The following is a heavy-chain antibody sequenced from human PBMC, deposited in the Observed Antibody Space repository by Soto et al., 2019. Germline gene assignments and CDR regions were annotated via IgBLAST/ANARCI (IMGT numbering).Heavy chain of an antibody. CDR2: IYYSGST. CDR1: GGSISSSGYY. CDR3: ARRGMGAALGGYYVRAYYYYAMDV. Sequence: WETLSLTCTVSGGSISSSGYYWGWIRQPPGKGLEWIGSIYYSGSTYYNPSLKSRVTISVDTSKNQFSLKLSSVTAADTAVYYCARRGMGAALGGYYVRAYYYYAMDVCGQGTTGSVS. V-gene: IGHV4-39*01. J-gene: IGHJ6*02. D-gene: IGHD3-22*01.